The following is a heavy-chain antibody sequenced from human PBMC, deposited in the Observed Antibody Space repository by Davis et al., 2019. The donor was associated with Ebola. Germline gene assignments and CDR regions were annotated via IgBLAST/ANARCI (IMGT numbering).Heavy chain of an antibody. J-gene: IGHJ6*04. Sequence: MPSETLFLTCAVSGGSISSSNWWIGVRQPPGKGLEGIGKIYHSGSTNYSPSLKGRVTISVDKSKNHFSLKLNSVTAADTAVYYCAGPLSYLDMDVWGKGTTVTVSS. CDR2: IYHSGST. CDR1: GGSISSSNW. D-gene: IGHD1-26*01. CDR3: AGPLSYLDMDV. V-gene: IGHV4-4*02.